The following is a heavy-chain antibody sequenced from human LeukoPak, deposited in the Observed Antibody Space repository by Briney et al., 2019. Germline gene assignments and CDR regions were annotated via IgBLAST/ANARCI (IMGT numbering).Heavy chain of an antibody. CDR1: GFSFEDYA. J-gene: IGHJ6*02. Sequence: GGSLRLSCAASGFSFEDYAMHWVRQAPGKGLEWVSGISWNSGNIGYADSVKGRFTISRDNAKNSLYLQMNSLRAEDTALYYCTKDKGGHGSGSYIWAGMDVWGQGTTVTVSS. CDR3: TKDKGGHGSGSYIWAGMDV. CDR2: ISWNSGNI. V-gene: IGHV3-9*01. D-gene: IGHD3-10*01.